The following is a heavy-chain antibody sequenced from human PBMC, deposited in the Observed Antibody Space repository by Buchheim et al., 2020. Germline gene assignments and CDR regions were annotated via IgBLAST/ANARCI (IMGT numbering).Heavy chain of an antibody. CDR2: IRSKANSYAT. V-gene: IGHV3-73*02. J-gene: IGHJ6*02. D-gene: IGHD3-22*01. CDR3: TRHELKEDYYDSSGYKHYYYYGMDV. Sequence: EVQLVESGGGLVQPGGSLKLSCAASGFTFSGSAMHWVRQASGKGLEWVGRIRSKANSYATAYAASVKGRFTISRDDSKNTAYLQMNSLKTEDTAVYYCTRHELKEDYYDSSGYKHYYYYGMDVWGQGTT. CDR1: GFTFSGSA.